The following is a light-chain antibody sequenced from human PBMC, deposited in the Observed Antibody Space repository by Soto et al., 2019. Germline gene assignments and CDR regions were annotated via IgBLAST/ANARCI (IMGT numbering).Light chain of an antibody. CDR3: QQYGSSPPIT. CDR2: GAS. V-gene: IGKV3-15*01. Sequence: IGMTQSASTLSVSAGERATLSWRASQSVSSNLAWYQQKPGQAPRLLIYGASTRATGIPARFSGSGSGTEFTLTISSLQSEDFAVYYCQQYGSSPPITFGQGTRLEIK. CDR1: QSVSSN. J-gene: IGKJ5*01.